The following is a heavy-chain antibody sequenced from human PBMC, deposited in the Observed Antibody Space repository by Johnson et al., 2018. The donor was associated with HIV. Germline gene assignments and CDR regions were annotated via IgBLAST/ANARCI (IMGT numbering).Heavy chain of an antibody. CDR1: GFTFSSYG. Sequence: QVQLVESGGGLVQPGGSLRLSCAAPGFTFSSYGMHWVRQAPGKGLEWVAVIWYDGSNKYYADSVKGRFTISRDNSKKKLYLQRNSLRAEDTALYFCARDRRSYDSSGYSHDAFAIWGQGTMVTVSS. J-gene: IGHJ3*02. V-gene: IGHV3-33*08. CDR3: ARDRRSYDSSGYSHDAFAI. D-gene: IGHD3-22*01. CDR2: IWYDGSNK.